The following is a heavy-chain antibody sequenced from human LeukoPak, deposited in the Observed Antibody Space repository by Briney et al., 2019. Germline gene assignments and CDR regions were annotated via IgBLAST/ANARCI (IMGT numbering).Heavy chain of an antibody. J-gene: IGHJ4*02. Sequence: GGSLRLSCAASRFTFSDYWMHWVRQAPGKGLVWVSRINRDGGGTTYADSVKGRFTISRDNAKNSLYLQMNSLRAEDTAVYYCARVDYGDYTGEDYWGQGTLVTVSS. V-gene: IGHV3-74*01. CDR3: ARVDYGDYTGEDY. D-gene: IGHD4-17*01. CDR1: RFTFSDYW. CDR2: INRDGGGT.